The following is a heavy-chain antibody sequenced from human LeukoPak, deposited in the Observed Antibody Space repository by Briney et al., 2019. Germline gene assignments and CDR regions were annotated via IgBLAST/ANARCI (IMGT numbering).Heavy chain of an antibody. CDR2: IYYSGNT. D-gene: IGHD5-18*01. J-gene: IGHJ4*02. CDR3: ARVQYTYGRAAFDY. V-gene: IGHV4-59*01. Sequence: PSETLSLTCTVSGGSISSYYWSWIRQPPGKGLEWIGYIYYSGNTDLNPSLKSRVTMSVDTSKNRFSLNLTSVTVADTAVYYCARVQYTYGRAAFDYWGQGTLVTVSS. CDR1: GGSISSYY.